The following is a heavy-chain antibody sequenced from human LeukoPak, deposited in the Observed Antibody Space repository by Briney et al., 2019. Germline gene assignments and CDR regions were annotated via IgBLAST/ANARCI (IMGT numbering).Heavy chain of an antibody. CDR3: AREGDSNSVGWFDP. CDR1: GYSISSGYY. CDR2: IYHSGST. Sequence: SETLSLTCTVSGYSISSGYYWGWIRQPPGKGLEWIGSIYHSGSTYYNPSLKSRVTISVDTSKNQFSLKLSSVTAADTAVYYCAREGDSNSVGWFDPWGQGTLVTVSS. V-gene: IGHV4-38-2*02. D-gene: IGHD6-13*01. J-gene: IGHJ5*02.